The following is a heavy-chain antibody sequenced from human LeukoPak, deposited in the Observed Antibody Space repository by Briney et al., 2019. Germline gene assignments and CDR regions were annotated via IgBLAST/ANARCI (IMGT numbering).Heavy chain of an antibody. CDR1: GFNFNNFA. J-gene: IGHJ4*02. CDR2: MTGPADTT. Sequence: TGGSLRLSCAASGFNFNNFAMSWVRQAPGKGPEWLSAMTGPADTTYYAESVKGRFTISRDYSKSMVYLQMTSLRVEDTAIYYCAKGAEIDHWGQGTLVTASS. CDR3: AKGAEIDH. V-gene: IGHV3-23*01.